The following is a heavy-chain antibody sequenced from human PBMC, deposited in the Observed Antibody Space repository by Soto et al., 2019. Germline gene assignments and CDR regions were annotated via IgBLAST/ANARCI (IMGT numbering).Heavy chain of an antibody. CDR3: ANPLKYNYLCT. D-gene: IGHD1-1*01. CDR2: ISGSGGST. CDR1: GFTFSSYA. Sequence: EGSLRLSCAASGFTFSSYAMSWVRQAPGKGLEWGTTISGSGGSTYYADSVTGRFTISRDNSKNTVDLQMNSLRAEDTSLQYSANPLKYNYLCTWGQETLVTVSS. J-gene: IGHJ5*02. V-gene: IGHV3-23*01.